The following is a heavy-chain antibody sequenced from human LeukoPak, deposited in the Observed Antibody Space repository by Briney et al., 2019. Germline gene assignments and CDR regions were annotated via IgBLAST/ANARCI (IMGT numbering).Heavy chain of an antibody. V-gene: IGHV3-48*01. CDR1: GFTFSSYS. CDR3: ARGYDFWSGIFRDYYYMDV. Sequence: PGGSLRLSCAASGFTFSSYSMNWVRQAPGKGLEWVSYISSSSSTIYHADSVKGRFTISRDNAKNSLYLQMNSLRAEDTAVYYCARGYDFWSGIFRDYYYMDVWGKGTTVTVSS. D-gene: IGHD3-3*01. CDR2: ISSSSSTI. J-gene: IGHJ6*03.